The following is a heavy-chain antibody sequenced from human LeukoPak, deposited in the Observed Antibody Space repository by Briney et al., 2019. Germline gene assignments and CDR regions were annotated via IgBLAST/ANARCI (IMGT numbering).Heavy chain of an antibody. CDR1: GASMSNHY. J-gene: IGHJ4*02. CDR2: IYDSETT. CDR3: ATRPAGTTWYGFVDY. V-gene: IGHV4-59*11. Sequence: SETLSLTCTVSGASMSNHYWSWIRQTPGKGLEWIGYIYDSETTNYNPSLKSRVTMSVDTSKSQFSLRLSSVTAADTALYYCATRPAGTTWYGFVDYWSRGTLVTVYS. D-gene: IGHD6-13*01.